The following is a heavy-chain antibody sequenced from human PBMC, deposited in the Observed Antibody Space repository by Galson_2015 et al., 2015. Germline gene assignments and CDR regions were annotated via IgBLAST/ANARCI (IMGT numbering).Heavy chain of an antibody. D-gene: IGHD6-6*01. CDR1: GFTFSSYA. CDR3: ATDLYSSSSLTFDY. V-gene: IGHV3-30-3*01. Sequence: SLRLSCAASGFTFSSYAMHWVRQAPGKGLEWVAVISYDGSNKYYADSVKGRFTISRDNSKNTLYLQMNSLRAEDTAVYYCATDLYSSSSLTFDYWGQGTLDTVSS. CDR2: ISYDGSNK. J-gene: IGHJ4*02.